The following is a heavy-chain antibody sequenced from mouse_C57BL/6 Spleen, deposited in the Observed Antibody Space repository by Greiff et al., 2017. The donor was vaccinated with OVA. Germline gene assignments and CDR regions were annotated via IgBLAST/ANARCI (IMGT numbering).Heavy chain of an antibody. Sequence: DVKLVESGGGLVQPGGSMKLSCVASGFTFSNYWMNWVRQSPEKGLEWVAQIRLKSDNYATHYAESVKGRFTISRYDSKSSVYLQMNNLRAEDTGIYYCTGGDSNYYAMDYWGQGTSVTVSS. V-gene: IGHV6-3*01. CDR2: IRLKSDNYAT. CDR3: TGGDSNYYAMDY. J-gene: IGHJ4*01. D-gene: IGHD3-3*01. CDR1: GFTFSNYW.